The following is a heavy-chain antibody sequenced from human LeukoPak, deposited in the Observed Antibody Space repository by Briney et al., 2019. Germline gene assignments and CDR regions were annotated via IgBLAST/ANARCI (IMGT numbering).Heavy chain of an antibody. CDR2: IWYDGSNK. Sequence: GRSLRLSCAASGFTFSSYGMHWVRQAPGKGLEWVAVIWYDGSNKYYADSVKGRFTISRDNSKNTLYLQMNSLRAEDTAVYHCARDLVSSGWCWDYYYYGMDVWGQGTTVTVSS. J-gene: IGHJ6*02. CDR3: ARDLVSSGWCWDYYYYGMDV. D-gene: IGHD6-19*01. V-gene: IGHV3-33*01. CDR1: GFTFSSYG.